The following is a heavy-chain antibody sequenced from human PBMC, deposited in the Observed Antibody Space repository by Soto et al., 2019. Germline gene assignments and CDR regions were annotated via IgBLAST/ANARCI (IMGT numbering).Heavy chain of an antibody. J-gene: IGHJ4*02. Sequence: PSATLSLTCTVSGFSLISVAYYWSCIRQHPGKGLEWIGYIYYSGSTYYNPSLESRVTLSVDTSTKQFSLKVSSVTAADTAVYYCARANYFESSGPFDYWGPGTLVTVS. CDR3: ARANYFESSGPFDY. D-gene: IGHD3-22*01. CDR1: GFSLISVAYY. V-gene: IGHV4-31*03. CDR2: IYYSGST.